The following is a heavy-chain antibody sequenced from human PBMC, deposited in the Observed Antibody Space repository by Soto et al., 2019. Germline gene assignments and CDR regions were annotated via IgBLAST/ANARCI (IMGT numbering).Heavy chain of an antibody. CDR1: DGSFSDYY. J-gene: IGHJ6*02. CDR2: ISSSGST. V-gene: IGHV4-34*01. CDR3: SRGLRASYGVRLSYSYYGMDV. D-gene: IGHD3-10*01. Sequence: ETLSLTCSIYDGSFSDYYWGWIRQSPGKGLEWIAEISSSGSTNYNPSLKSRVTISVDTSKNQFSLKLGSVTAADTAVYYCSRGLRASYGVRLSYSYYGMDVWGQGTTVTVSS.